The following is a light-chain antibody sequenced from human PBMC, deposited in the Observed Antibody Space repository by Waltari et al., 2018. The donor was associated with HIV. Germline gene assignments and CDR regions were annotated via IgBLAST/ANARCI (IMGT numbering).Light chain of an antibody. V-gene: IGKV4-1*01. CDR3: QQYYSIPPLT. CDR2: WAS. CDR1: PSVLYSSNNKNY. J-gene: IGKJ4*01. Sequence: DIVMTQSPDSLAVSLGERATINCKSSPSVLYSSNNKNYLAWYQQKPGQPPRLLIYWASTRESGVPDRFSGSGSGTDFTLTISSLQAEDVAVYYCQQYYSIPPLTFGGGTKVEIK.